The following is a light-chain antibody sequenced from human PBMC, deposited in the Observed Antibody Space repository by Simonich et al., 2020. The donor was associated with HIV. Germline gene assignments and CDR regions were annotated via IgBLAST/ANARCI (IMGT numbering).Light chain of an antibody. Sequence: DIVMTQSPDSLAVSLGERASINCRSGQSVLYSSNNKNYLAWYQQKPGQPPKLLIYWASTREYGVPDRFSGSGSGTDFNLTISSLQAEDVAVYYCQQDYDTPYTFGQGTKLEIK. CDR2: WAS. V-gene: IGKV4-1*01. J-gene: IGKJ2*01. CDR1: QSVLYSSNNKNY. CDR3: QQDYDTPYT.